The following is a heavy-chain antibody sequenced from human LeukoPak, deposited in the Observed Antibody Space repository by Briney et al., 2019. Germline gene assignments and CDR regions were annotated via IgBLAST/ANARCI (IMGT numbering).Heavy chain of an antibody. Sequence: ASVKVSCKTSGYTFTSYGISWVRQAPGQGLEWMGWISTYNGNTNYVQKFRGRVAMTTDTSTSTVYMDLRSLRSDDTAVYYCARDIATVQHQDWGQGTLVTVSS. CDR2: ISTYNGNT. V-gene: IGHV1-18*01. J-gene: IGHJ4*02. CDR1: GYTFTSYG. CDR3: ARDIATVQHQD. D-gene: IGHD1-1*01.